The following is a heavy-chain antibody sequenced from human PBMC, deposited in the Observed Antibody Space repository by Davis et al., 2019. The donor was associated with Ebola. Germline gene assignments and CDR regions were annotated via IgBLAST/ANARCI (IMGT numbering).Heavy chain of an antibody. V-gene: IGHV5-51*01. CDR1: GYSFTSYW. J-gene: IGHJ3*02. D-gene: IGHD3-22*01. Sequence: PGGSLRLSCKGSGYSFTSYWIGWVRQMPGKGLEWMGIIYPGDSDTRYSPSFQGQVTISADKSISTAYLQWSSLKASDTAMYYCARPLYYYDSSGYYYVDAFDIWGQGTMVTVSS. CDR2: IYPGDSDT. CDR3: ARPLYYYDSSGYYYVDAFDI.